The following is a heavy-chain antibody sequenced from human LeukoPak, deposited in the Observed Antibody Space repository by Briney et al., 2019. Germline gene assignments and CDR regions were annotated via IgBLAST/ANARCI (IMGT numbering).Heavy chain of an antibody. CDR3: ARNQSAATLLDY. V-gene: IGHV1-18*01. CDR2: VSAYNGNT. CDR1: GYTFTSYG. Sequence: ASVKVSCKASGYTFTSYGISWVRQAPGQGLEWMGWVSAYNGNTNYAQKLQGRVTMTTDISTSTAYMELRSLRSDDTAVYYCARNQSAATLLDYWGQGTLVTVSS. J-gene: IGHJ4*02. D-gene: IGHD2-15*01.